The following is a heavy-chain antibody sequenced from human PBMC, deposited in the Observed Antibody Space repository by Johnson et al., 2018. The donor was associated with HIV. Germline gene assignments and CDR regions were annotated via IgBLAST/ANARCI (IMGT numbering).Heavy chain of an antibody. J-gene: IGHJ3*02. CDR3: AKGEPVAFDI. V-gene: IGHV3-30*18. Sequence: QVQLVESGGGVVQPGRSLRLSCAASGFTFSSYGMHWVRQAPGKGLEWVAVISYDGSEEYYADSVKGRFTISRDNAKNSLYLQMNSLRAEDTAVYYCAKGEPVAFDIWGQGTMVTVSS. CDR1: GFTFSSYG. CDR2: ISYDGSEE. D-gene: IGHD1-14*01.